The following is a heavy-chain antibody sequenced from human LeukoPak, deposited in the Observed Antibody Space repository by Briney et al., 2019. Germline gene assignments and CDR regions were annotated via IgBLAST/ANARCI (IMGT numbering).Heavy chain of an antibody. V-gene: IGHV4-34*01. Sequence: SETLSLTCAVYGGSFSGYYWSWIRQPPGKGLEWIGEINHSGSTNYNPSLKRRVTISVDTSKNQFSLKLSSVTAADTAVYYCARGTPGYDYWGQGTLVTVSS. CDR2: INHSGST. CDR3: ARGTPGYDY. J-gene: IGHJ4*02. D-gene: IGHD4-23*01. CDR1: GGSFSGYY.